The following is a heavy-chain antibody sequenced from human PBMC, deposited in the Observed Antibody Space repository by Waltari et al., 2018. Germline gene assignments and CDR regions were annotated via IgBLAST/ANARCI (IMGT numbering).Heavy chain of an antibody. CDR2: INAVNGNT. J-gene: IGHJ4*02. Sequence: QVQLVQSGAEVKKPGASVKVSCKASGYTFTSYAMHWVRQAPGQRLEWLGWINAVNGNTKYSQKCQGRVTITRDTSASTAYMELSSLRSEDTAVYYCARERYSSGWYGRIDYWGQGTLVTVSS. D-gene: IGHD6-19*01. CDR1: GYTFTSYA. CDR3: ARERYSSGWYGRIDY. V-gene: IGHV1-3*01.